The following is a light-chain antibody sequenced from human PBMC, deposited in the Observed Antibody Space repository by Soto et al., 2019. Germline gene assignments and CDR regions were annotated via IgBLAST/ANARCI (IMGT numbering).Light chain of an antibody. CDR2: AVT. CDR1: ATDVGAYNY. Sequence: QSALTQPASVSGSPGQSITISCTGTATDVGAYNYVSWYQQHPGRAPKLIIYAVTDRPSGVADRFSGSKSGNTASLTISGLQAEDEADYYCSSYTSSSTLPDVFGTGTKLTVL. J-gene: IGLJ1*01. CDR3: SSYTSSSTLPDV. V-gene: IGLV2-14*01.